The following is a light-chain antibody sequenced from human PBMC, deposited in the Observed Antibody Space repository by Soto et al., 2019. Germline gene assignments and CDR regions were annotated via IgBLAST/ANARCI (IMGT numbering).Light chain of an antibody. CDR2: KAS. CDR1: QTITSW. V-gene: IGKV1-5*03. Sequence: DIQMTQSPSTLSASVGDRVTVTCRASQTITSWLACDQQKPGKAPKLLIYKASSLESGVPSRFSGSGSGTEFTLTISSLQPDDFATYYCQQYSDYSYTFGQGTKLEIK. CDR3: QQYSDYSYT. J-gene: IGKJ2*01.